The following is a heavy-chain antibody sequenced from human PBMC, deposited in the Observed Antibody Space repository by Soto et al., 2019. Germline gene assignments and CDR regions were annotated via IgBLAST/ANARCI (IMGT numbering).Heavy chain of an antibody. Sequence: GESLKISCKGSGYSFTSYWISWVRQMPGKGLEWMGRIDPSDSYTNYSPSFQGHVTISADKSISTAYLKWSSLKASDTAMYYCARHERYCSGGSCAPYYYYYGMDVWGQGTTVTVSS. CDR2: IDPSDSYT. V-gene: IGHV5-10-1*01. D-gene: IGHD2-15*01. J-gene: IGHJ6*02. CDR3: ARHERYCSGGSCAPYYYYYGMDV. CDR1: GYSFTSYW.